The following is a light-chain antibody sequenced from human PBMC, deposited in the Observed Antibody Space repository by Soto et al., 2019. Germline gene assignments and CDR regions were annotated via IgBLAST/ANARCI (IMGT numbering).Light chain of an antibody. V-gene: IGKV1-17*01. J-gene: IGKJ1*01. CDR3: QQYNSYSWT. CDR1: QSISNY. Sequence: DIQMTQSPSSLSASVGDGVTITCRASQSISNYLNWYQQKPGKAPKRLIYAASSLQSGVPSRFSGSGSGTEFTLTISSLQPDDFATYYCQQYNSYSWTFGQGTKVDIK. CDR2: AAS.